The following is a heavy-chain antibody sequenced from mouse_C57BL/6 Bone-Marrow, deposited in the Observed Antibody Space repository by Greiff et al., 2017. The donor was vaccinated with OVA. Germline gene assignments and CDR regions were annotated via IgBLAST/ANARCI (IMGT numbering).Heavy chain of an antibody. Sequence: VQLQQSGAELARPGASVKLSCKASGYTFTSYGISWVKQRTGQGLEWIGEIYPRSGNTYYNEKFKGKATLTADKSSSTAYMELRSLTSEDSAVYFCARYVNYVWDDAYWGQGTLVTVSA. D-gene: IGHD2-1*01. CDR3: ARYVNYVWDDAY. CDR1: GYTFTSYG. J-gene: IGHJ3*01. CDR2: IYPRSGNT. V-gene: IGHV1-81*01.